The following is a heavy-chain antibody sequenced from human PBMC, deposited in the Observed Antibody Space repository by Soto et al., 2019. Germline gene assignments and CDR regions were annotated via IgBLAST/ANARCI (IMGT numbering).Heavy chain of an antibody. V-gene: IGHV3-13*01. CDR1: GFTFSSYD. CDR3: ARGCSSTSCPTYYYYMDV. Sequence: PGGSLRLSCAASGFTFSSYDMHWVRQATGKGLEWVSAIGTAGDTYYPGSVKGRFTISRENAKNSLYLQMNSLRAGDTAVYYCARGCSSTSCPTYYYYMDVWGKGTTVTVSS. CDR2: IGTAGDT. D-gene: IGHD2-2*01. J-gene: IGHJ6*03.